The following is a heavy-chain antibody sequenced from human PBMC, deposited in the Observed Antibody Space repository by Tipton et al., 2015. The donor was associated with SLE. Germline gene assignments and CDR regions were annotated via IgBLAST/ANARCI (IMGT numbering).Heavy chain of an antibody. D-gene: IGHD3-9*01. CDR1: GGSISSSSYY. CDR3: ARHAGYDILTEFDP. V-gene: IGHV4-39*01. J-gene: IGHJ5*02. CDR2: IYHSGST. Sequence: GLVKPSETLSLTCTVSGGSISSSSYYWGWIRQPPGKGLEWIGSIYHSGSTYYNPSLKSRVTISVDTSKNQFSLKLSSVTAADTAVYYCARHAGYDILTEFDPWGQGTLVTVSS.